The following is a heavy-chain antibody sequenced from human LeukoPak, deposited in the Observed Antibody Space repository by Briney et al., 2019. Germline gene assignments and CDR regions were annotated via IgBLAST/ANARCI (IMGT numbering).Heavy chain of an antibody. CDR1: GFTVRSSYM. V-gene: IGHV4-4*01. CDR3: VRQSRILGVIRPGYMDV. Sequence: GSLRPSCAVSGFTVRSSYMSWVRHPPGKGLEWIGKVFYSGSTLSNPSLKSRVTMSIDTSKSQFSLSLSSVTAADTAMYWCVRQSRILGVIRPGYMDVWGKGLMVTVSS. D-gene: IGHD3-3*01. CDR2: VFYSGST. J-gene: IGHJ6*03.